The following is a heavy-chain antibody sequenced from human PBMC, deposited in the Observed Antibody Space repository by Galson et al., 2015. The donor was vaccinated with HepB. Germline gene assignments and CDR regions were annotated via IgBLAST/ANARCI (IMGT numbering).Heavy chain of an antibody. J-gene: IGHJ4*02. D-gene: IGHD6-13*01. CDR2: VSGYDGNT. CDR3: ARLGSAAGSLEY. V-gene: IGHV1-18*01. CDR1: GYTFTTYG. Sequence: SVKVSCKASGYTFTTYGLSWVRQAPGQGLEWMGWVSGYDGNTNYGQKLQGRVTMTTDTSTTTAYMELRSLRFDDTAVYYCARLGSAAGSLEYWGQGTLVTVS.